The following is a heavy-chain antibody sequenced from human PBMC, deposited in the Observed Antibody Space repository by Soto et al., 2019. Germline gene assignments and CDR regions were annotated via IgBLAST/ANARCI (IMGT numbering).Heavy chain of an antibody. Sequence: GGSLRLSCAASGFTFSYYPLHWVRRAPGKGLEWVSSISGIKNYIRYADSVKGRFTISRDNAKTSLYLQMNSLRAEDTAVYYCARGGIAAAEGTSSRYYYYGMDVWGQGTTVTVS. D-gene: IGHD6-13*01. J-gene: IGHJ6*02. CDR2: ISGIKNYI. CDR3: ARGGIAAAEGTSSRYYYYGMDV. V-gene: IGHV3-21*06. CDR1: GFTFSYYP.